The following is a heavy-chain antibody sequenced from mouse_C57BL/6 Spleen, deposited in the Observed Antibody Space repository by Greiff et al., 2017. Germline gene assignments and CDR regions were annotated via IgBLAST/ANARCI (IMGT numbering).Heavy chain of an antibody. D-gene: IGHD1-1*01. V-gene: IGHV1-26*01. CDR3: ASYGSSGFDY. CDR1: GYTFTDYY. J-gene: IGHJ2*01. Sequence: VQLQQSGPELVKPGASVKISCKASGYTFTDYYMNWVKQSHGKSLEWIGDINPNNGGTSYNQKFKGKATLTVDKSSSTAYMELRSLTSEDSAVYYCASYGSSGFDYWGQGTTLTVSS. CDR2: INPNNGGT.